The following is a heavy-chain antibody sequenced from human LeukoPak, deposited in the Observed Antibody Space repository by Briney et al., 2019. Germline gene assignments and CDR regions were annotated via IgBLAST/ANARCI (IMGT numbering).Heavy chain of an antibody. V-gene: IGHV3-66*01. CDR3: AGSSGYYRGLSY. CDR2: IYSGGST. Sequence: ETLSLTCAVYGGSFSGYYWSWVRQAPGKGLEWVSVIYSGGSTYYADSVKGRFTISRDNSKNTLYLQMNSLRAEDTAVYYCAGSSGYYRGLSYWGQGTLVTVSS. J-gene: IGHJ4*02. D-gene: IGHD3-22*01. CDR1: GGSFSGYY.